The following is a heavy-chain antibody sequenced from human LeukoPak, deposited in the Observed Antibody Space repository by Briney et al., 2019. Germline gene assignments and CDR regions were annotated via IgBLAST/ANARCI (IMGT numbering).Heavy chain of an antibody. J-gene: IGHJ5*02. D-gene: IGHD6-19*01. CDR1: GGSFSGYY. CDR2: INHSGST. V-gene: IGHV4-34*01. CDR3: ARVRGSGWYLYNWFDP. Sequence: SETLSLTCAVYGGSFSGYYWSWIRQPPGKGLEWIGEINHSGSTNYNPSLKSRVTISVDTSKNQFSVKLSSVTAADTAVYYCARVRGSGWYLYNWFDPWGQGTLVTVSS.